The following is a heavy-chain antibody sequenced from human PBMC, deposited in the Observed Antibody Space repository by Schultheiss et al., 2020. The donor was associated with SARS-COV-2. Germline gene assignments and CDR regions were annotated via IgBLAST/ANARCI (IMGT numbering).Heavy chain of an antibody. Sequence: ASVKVSCKASGYNFVTDGISWVRQAPGQVLEWVGWISAYNGYIDYAKKFQGRVTIITDTSTSTAYMELSSLRSEDTAVYYCARYREALDYWGQGTLVTVSS. J-gene: IGHJ4*02. V-gene: IGHV1-18*04. D-gene: IGHD4-11*01. CDR2: ISAYNGYI. CDR1: GYNFVTDG. CDR3: ARYREALDY.